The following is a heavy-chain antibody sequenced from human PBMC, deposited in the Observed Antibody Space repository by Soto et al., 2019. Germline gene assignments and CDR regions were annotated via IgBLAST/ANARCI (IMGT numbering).Heavy chain of an antibody. CDR1: GFTFSSYA. V-gene: IGHV3-23*01. J-gene: IGHJ3*02. CDR3: AKDVPPRPGSVEVGNAFDI. D-gene: IGHD2-2*01. Sequence: HPGGSLRLSCAASGFTFSSYAMSWVRQAPGKGLEWVSAISGSGGSTYYADSVKGRFTISRDNSKNTLYLQMNSLRAEDTAVYYCAKDVPPRPGSVEVGNAFDIWGQGTMVTVSS. CDR2: ISGSGGST.